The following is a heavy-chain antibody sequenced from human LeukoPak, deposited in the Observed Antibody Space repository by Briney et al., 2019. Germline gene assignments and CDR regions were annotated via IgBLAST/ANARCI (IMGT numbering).Heavy chain of an antibody. CDR1: GGSISSYY. CDR2: MYYSGST. V-gene: IGHV4-59*08. Sequence: SETLSLTCTVSGGSISSYYWSWIRQPPGMGLEWIGHMYYSGSTNYNPSLKTRVTMSVGTSKNQFSLKLSSVTAADTAVYYCASSLLYYYDSSGYAFDIWGQGTMVTVSS. J-gene: IGHJ3*02. CDR3: ASSLLYYYDSSGYAFDI. D-gene: IGHD3-22*01.